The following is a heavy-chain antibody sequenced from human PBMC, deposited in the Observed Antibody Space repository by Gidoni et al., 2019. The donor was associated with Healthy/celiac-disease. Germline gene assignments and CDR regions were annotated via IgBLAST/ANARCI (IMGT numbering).Heavy chain of an antibody. CDR3: ARDFGVAVVITSAFDI. Sequence: QVQLVESGGGVVQPGRSLRLSCAASGFTFSSYAKHWVRPAPGKGLEWVAVISYDGSNKYYADSVEGRFTISRDNSKNTLYLQMNSLRAEDTAVYYCARDFGVAVVITSAFDIWGQGTMVTVSS. V-gene: IGHV3-30-3*01. D-gene: IGHD3-22*01. J-gene: IGHJ3*02. CDR2: ISYDGSNK. CDR1: GFTFSSYA.